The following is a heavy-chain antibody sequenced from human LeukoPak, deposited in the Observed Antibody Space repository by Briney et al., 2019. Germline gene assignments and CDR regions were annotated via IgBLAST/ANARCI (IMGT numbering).Heavy chain of an antibody. CDR2: ISNSGSTK. J-gene: IGHJ4*02. D-gene: IGHD6-13*01. V-gene: IGHV3-48*03. CDR1: GFTFSSYE. CDR3: AKGTSSWHEFDS. Sequence: PGGSLRLSCAASGFTFSSYEMNWVRQAPGKGLEWVSYISNSGSTKYYADSVKGRFTISRDNSKNYLYLQMNSLRAEDTALYYCAKGTSSWHEFDSWGQGTLVTVSS.